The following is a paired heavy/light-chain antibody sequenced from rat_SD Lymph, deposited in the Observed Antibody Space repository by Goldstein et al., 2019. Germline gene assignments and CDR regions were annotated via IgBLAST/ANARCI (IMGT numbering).Heavy chain of an antibody. CDR1: GFTFSNTW. Sequence: EVQLVETGGGLVRPGSSLKLSCATSGFTFSNTWMNWVRQAPGKGLEWVALIKDKYSNYEANYAESVKGRFTISRDDSKSRVYLQMNTLRDQDTATYYCTRRYTTDWFAYWGQGTLVTVSS. CDR2: IKDKYSNYEA. CDR3: TRRYTTDWFAY. V-gene: IGHV6-5*01. J-gene: IGHJ3*01. D-gene: IGHD1-6*01.
Light chain of an antibody. J-gene: IGKJ5*01. V-gene: IGKV1S21*01. CDR3: GQGTQYPLT. CDR1: QSLVHNNGNTY. CDR2: KVS. Sequence: DVVMTQTPVSLSVSLGGQVSISCRSSQSLVHNNGNTYLSWYLQKPGQSPQLLIYKVSNRFSGISDRFSGSGSGTDFTLKISRVEPDDLGVYYCGQGTQYPLTFGSGTKLEIK.